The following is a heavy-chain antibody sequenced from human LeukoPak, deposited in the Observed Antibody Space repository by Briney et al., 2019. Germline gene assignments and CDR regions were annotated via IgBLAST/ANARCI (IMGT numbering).Heavy chain of an antibody. V-gene: IGHV1-2*02. J-gene: IGHJ4*02. CDR1: GYTFTGYY. D-gene: IGHD3-22*01. CDR3: ARGDTYYYDSSGYSSH. Sequence: ASVKVSCKASGYTFTGYYMHWVRQAPGQGLEWMGWINPNSGGTNYAQKFQGRVTMTRDTSISTAYMELSRLRSDDTAVYYCARGDTYYYDSSGYSSHWGQGTLVTVSS. CDR2: INPNSGGT.